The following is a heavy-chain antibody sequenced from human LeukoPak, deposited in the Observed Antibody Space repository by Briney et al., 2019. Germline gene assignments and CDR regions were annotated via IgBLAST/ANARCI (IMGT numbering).Heavy chain of an antibody. V-gene: IGHV3-48*04. CDR2: ISSSSSAI. Sequence: QPGGSLRLSCAGSGFTFINYGMNWVRQAPGKGLEWVSYISSSSSAIYYADSVKGRFTISRDNAKNSLYLQMNSLRAEDTAVYYCARFKQQPESAFDIWGQGTMVTVSS. CDR1: GFTFINYG. J-gene: IGHJ3*02. CDR3: ARFKQQPESAFDI. D-gene: IGHD6-13*01.